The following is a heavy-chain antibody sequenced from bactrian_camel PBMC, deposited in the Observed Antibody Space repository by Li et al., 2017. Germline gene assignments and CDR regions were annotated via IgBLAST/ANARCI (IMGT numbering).Heavy chain of an antibody. CDR2: IHPGSLIT. D-gene: IGHD1*01. CDR1: GYSDRVNC. V-gene: IGHV3S54*01. Sequence: HVQLVESGGGSVQAGGSLRLSCAVHGYSDRVNCMGWYREVPGKGREGVATIHPGSLITTYADSVKGRFTISRDNAKNTVYLQMNYLRTEDTAMYYCSNGLDRDRWRTPGPGTQVTVS. J-gene: IGHJ4*01.